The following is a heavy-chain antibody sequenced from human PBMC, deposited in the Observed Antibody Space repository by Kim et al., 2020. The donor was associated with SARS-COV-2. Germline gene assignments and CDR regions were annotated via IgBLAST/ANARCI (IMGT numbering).Heavy chain of an antibody. Sequence: SETLSLTCAVSGASFSGYYWSWIRQAPGRGPEWIGEINHRGDTKYHQSLKSRFTITVYTSKNQFFLHLRPVTAADTAVFYCAAGTRSYPYGCRNWFDPRG. V-gene: IGHV4-34*01. CDR1: GASFSGYY. J-gene: IGHJ5*02. D-gene: IGHD3-10*01. CDR3: AAGTRSYPYGCRNWFDP. CDR2: INHRGDT.